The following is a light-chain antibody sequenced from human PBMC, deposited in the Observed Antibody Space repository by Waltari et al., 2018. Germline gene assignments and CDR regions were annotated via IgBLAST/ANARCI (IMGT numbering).Light chain of an antibody. CDR3: QQRNSWPLT. J-gene: IGKJ3*01. V-gene: IGKV3-11*01. CDR1: QGGGDF. Sequence: EIVLTQSPVTLSLSPGAGATLSCKTSQGGGDFLAWYKQRPGQAPRLLIYAASLRAAGIPARFSGRGSGTDVTLTISSLESEDSAVYFCQQRNSWPLTFGPGTTV. CDR2: AAS.